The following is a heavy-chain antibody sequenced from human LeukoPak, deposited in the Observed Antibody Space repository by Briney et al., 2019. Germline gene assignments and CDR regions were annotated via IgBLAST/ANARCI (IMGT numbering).Heavy chain of an antibody. CDR2: IGPNSGGT. CDR1: GYTFSYYY. V-gene: IGHV1-2*02. J-gene: IGHJ5*02. D-gene: IGHD6-6*01. Sequence: ASVKVSCKASGYTFSYYYMHWVRQAPGQGLEWMGWIGPNSGGTNYAQKFQGRVTMTRDTSISTAYMELSRLISDDTSVYYCARSNIAVRRGDNWFDPWGQGTLVTVSS. CDR3: ARSNIAVRRGDNWFDP.